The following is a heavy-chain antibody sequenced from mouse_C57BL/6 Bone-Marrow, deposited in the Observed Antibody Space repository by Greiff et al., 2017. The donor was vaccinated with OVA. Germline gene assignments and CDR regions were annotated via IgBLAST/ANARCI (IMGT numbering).Heavy chain of an antibody. CDR1: GYTFTDYN. V-gene: IGHV1-22*01. J-gene: IGHJ2*01. D-gene: IGHD1-1*01. Sequence: VQLQQSGPELAKPGASVKMSCKASGYTFTDYNMHWVKQSPGKSLEWIGYINPNNGGTSYNQKFKGKATLTVNKSSSTAYMELRSLTSEDSAVYYCAREDYYGSSYWGQGTTLTVSS. CDR3: AREDYYGSSY. CDR2: INPNNGGT.